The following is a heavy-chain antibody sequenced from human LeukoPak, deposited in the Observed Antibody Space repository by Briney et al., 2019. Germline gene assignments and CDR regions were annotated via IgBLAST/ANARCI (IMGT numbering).Heavy chain of an antibody. CDR2: ISSTSSAV. D-gene: IGHD4-17*01. CDR1: GFTFNSYN. CDR3: AKTVTTTIPYYFDY. J-gene: IGHJ4*02. V-gene: IGHV3-48*01. Sequence: PGGSLRLSCAASGFTFNSYNMNWVRQAPGKGLEWVSYISSTSSAVNYADSVKGRFTISRDNSKNTLYLQMNSLRAEDTAVYYCAKTVTTTIPYYFDYWGQGTLVTVSS.